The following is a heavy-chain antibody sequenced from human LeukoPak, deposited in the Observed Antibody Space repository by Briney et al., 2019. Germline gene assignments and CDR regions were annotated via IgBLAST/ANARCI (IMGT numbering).Heavy chain of an antibody. J-gene: IGHJ4*02. Sequence: PSETLSLTCTVSGGSISSSSYYWGWIRQPPGKGLEWIVSIYYSGSTYYNPSLKSRVTISVDTSKNQFSLKLSSVTAADTAVYYCARLPPNIVVVPAAIGSPLFDYWGQGTLVTVSS. CDR3: ARLPPNIVVVPAAIGSPLFDY. V-gene: IGHV4-39*01. CDR2: IYYSGST. CDR1: GGSISSSSYY. D-gene: IGHD2-2*02.